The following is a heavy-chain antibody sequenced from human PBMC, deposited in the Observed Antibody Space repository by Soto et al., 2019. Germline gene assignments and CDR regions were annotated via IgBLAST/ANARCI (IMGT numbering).Heavy chain of an antibody. J-gene: IGHJ3*02. Sequence: SETLSLTCTVSGGSISSSSYYWGWIRQPPGKGLEWIGSIYYSGSTYYNPSLKSRVTISVDTSKNQFSLKLSSVTAADTAVYYCARFYXGYCSSTSCDSEDAFDIWGQGTMVTVSS. V-gene: IGHV4-39*01. CDR1: GGSISSSSYY. CDR2: IYYSGST. D-gene: IGHD2-2*01. CDR3: ARFYXGYCSSTSCDSEDAFDI.